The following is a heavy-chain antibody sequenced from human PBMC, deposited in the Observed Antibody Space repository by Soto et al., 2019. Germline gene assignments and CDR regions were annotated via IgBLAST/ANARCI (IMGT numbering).Heavy chain of an antibody. J-gene: IGHJ4*02. CDR2: IIPILGIA. CDR1: GGTFSSYT. CDR3: ARAPPGIAVSYFDY. Sequence: GASVKVSCKASGGTFSSYTISWVRQAPGQGLEWMGRIIPILGIANYAQKFQGRVTITADKSTSTAYMELSSLRSEDTAVYYCARAPPGIAVSYFDYWGQGTLVTVSS. V-gene: IGHV1-69*02. D-gene: IGHD6-19*01.